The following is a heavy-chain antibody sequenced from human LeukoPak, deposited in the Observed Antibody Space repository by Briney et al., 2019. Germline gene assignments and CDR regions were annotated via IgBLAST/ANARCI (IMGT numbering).Heavy chain of an antibody. CDR1: GGSFSGYY. J-gene: IGHJ4*02. V-gene: IGHV4-34*01. Sequence: SSETLSLTCAVYGGSFSGYYWSWIRQPPGKGLEWIGEINHSGSTNYNPSLKSRVTISVDTSKNQFSLKLSSVTAVATAVYYCAIRITMIVGQDFDYWGQGTLVTVSS. CDR2: INHSGST. CDR3: AIRITMIVGQDFDY. D-gene: IGHD3-22*01.